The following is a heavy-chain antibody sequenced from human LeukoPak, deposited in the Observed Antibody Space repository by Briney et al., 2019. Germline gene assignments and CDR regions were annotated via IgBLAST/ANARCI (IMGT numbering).Heavy chain of an antibody. V-gene: IGHV1-2*02. J-gene: IGHJ4*02. CDR2: INPNSGGT. D-gene: IGHD2-8*02. CDR1: GYTFTAYY. CDR3: AKVSKLGCTGVSCYSALDY. Sequence: ASVKVSCKASGYTFTAYYIHWVRQAPGQGLEWMGWINPNSGGTDYPQTFQGRVTMTRDTSTSTVYMDLNRLTSDDTAVYYCAKVSKLGCTGVSCYSALDYWGQGSLVTVSS.